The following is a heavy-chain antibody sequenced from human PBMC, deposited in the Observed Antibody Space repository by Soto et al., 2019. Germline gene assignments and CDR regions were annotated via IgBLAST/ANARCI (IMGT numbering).Heavy chain of an antibody. CDR3: ANSWTTLTTGFDF. CDR1: GFTFSSYA. Sequence: PWGSLRLSCAASGFTFSSYAMHWVRQAPGKGLEWVAVISYDGSNKYYADSVRDRFTISRDNSKNTLYLQMNNLRPEDTAMYYCANSWTTLTTGFDFWGQGALVTVSS. D-gene: IGHD4-17*01. V-gene: IGHV3-30-3*01. J-gene: IGHJ4*02. CDR2: ISYDGSNK.